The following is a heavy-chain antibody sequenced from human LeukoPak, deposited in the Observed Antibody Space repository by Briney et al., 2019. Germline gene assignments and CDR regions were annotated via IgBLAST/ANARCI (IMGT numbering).Heavy chain of an antibody. J-gene: IGHJ4*02. D-gene: IGHD2-2*02. CDR1: GYTFTRYA. Sequence: GASVKVSCKPSGYTFTRYAMNWVRQAPGQGLEWMGWINTNTGNPTYAQGFTGRFVFSLDTAVSTAYLQISSLKAEDTAVYYCARSGYCSSTICYIGYWGQGTLDTVSS. CDR3: ARSGYCSSTICYIGY. CDR2: INTNTGNP. V-gene: IGHV7-4-1*02.